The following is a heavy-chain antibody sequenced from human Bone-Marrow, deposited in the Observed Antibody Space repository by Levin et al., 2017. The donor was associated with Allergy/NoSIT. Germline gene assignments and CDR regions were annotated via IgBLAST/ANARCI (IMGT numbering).Heavy chain of an antibody. J-gene: IGHJ6*02. V-gene: IGHV3-49*04. D-gene: IGHD3-16*01. CDR1: GFTFVDYG. Sequence: PGGSLRLSCIGSGFTFVDYGMSWVRQAPGKGPEWVAFIRTKSYDEATEYAAPVKGRFTISRDDSKSIVSLQMNSLKREDTGIYYCTRIRGPDPLDDAMDVWGQGTTVIVS. CDR2: IRTKSYDEAT. CDR3: TRIRGPDPLDDAMDV.